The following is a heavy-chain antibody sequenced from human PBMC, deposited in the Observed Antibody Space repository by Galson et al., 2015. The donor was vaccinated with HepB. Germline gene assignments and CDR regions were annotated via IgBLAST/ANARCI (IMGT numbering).Heavy chain of an antibody. CDR3: ITEKGAIQEWKGAFDY. J-gene: IGHJ4*02. Sequence: SLRLSCAASGFTFSNVWMSWVRQAPGKGLEWVGRFKSKTDGGTADYAAPVKGRFTISRDDSKNTLYLQMNSLKNEDTAVYYCITEKGAIQEWKGAFDYWGQGTLVTVSS. CDR2: FKSKTDGGTA. V-gene: IGHV3-15*01. D-gene: IGHD2-2*02. CDR1: GFTFSNVW.